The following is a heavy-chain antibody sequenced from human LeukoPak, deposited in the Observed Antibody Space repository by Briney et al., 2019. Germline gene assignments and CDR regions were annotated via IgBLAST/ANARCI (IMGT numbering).Heavy chain of an antibody. V-gene: IGHV3-23*01. Sequence: GGSLRLSCAASAFSLNAYNMNWVRQAPGKGLEWVLAISGSGGSTYYADSVKGRFTISRDNSKNTLYLQMNSLRAEDTAVYYCAKEDVDTVDYWGQGTLVTVSS. D-gene: IGHD5-18*01. CDR1: AFSLNAYN. CDR2: ISGSGGST. CDR3: AKEDVDTVDY. J-gene: IGHJ4*02.